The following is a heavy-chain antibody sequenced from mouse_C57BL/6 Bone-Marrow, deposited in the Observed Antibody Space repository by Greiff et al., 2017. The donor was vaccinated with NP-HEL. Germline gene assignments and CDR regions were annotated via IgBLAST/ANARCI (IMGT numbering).Heavy chain of an antibody. V-gene: IGHV1-64*01. J-gene: IGHJ3*01. D-gene: IGHD2-3*01. Sequence: QVQLQQPGAELVKPGASVKLSCKASGYTFTSYWMHWVKQRPGQGLEWIGMIHPNSGSTNYNEKFKSKATMTVEKSSSTAYMQLSSLTSEDSAVYYCASGDDYFVGFACWGQGTLVTVSA. CDR3: ASGDDYFVGFAC. CDR1: GYTFTSYW. CDR2: IHPNSGST.